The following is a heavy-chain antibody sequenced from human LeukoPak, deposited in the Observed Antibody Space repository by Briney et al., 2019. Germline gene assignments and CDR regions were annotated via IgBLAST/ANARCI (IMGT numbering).Heavy chain of an antibody. CDR3: AKDGTIVVVPAAIGNFDY. CDR1: GFTFSSYG. CDR2: IRYDGSNK. Sequence: GGSLRLSCAASGFTFSSYGMHWVRQAPGKGLEWVAFIRYDGSNKYYADSVKGRFTISRDNSKNTLYLQMNSLRAEDTAVYYCAKDGTIVVVPAAIGNFDYGGKGTLVTVSS. J-gene: IGHJ4*02. V-gene: IGHV3-30*02. D-gene: IGHD2-2*01.